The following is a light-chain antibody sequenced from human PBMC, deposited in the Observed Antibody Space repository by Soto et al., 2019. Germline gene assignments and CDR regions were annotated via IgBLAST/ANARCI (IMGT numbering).Light chain of an antibody. J-gene: IGKJ1*01. Sequence: EIVLTQSPGTLSLSPGERATLSCRASQSVSSSYLAWYQQKPGQAPRLLICGASSRATGIPDRFSGSGSGTDFTLTISRLEPEDFAVYYCQQYASSRWTFGQGTKVEIK. CDR2: GAS. V-gene: IGKV3-20*01. CDR1: QSVSSSY. CDR3: QQYASSRWT.